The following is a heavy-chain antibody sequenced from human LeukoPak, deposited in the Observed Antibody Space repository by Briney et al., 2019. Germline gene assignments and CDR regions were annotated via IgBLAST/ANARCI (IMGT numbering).Heavy chain of an antibody. V-gene: IGHV1-2*06. CDR2: INPNSGGT. J-gene: IGHJ4*02. Sequence: GASVKVSCKASGYTFTGYYMHWVRQAPGQGLEWMGRINPNSGGTNYAQKFQGRVTMTRDTSISTAYMELSRLRSDDTAVYYCARDYYYYDSSGYYYTPYYFDYWGQGTLVTVSS. CDR3: ARDYYYYDSSGYYYTPYYFDY. CDR1: GYTFTGYY. D-gene: IGHD3-22*01.